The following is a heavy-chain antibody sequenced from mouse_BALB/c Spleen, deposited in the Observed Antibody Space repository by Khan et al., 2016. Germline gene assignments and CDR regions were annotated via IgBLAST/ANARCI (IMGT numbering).Heavy chain of an antibody. D-gene: IGHD1-1*02. CDR3: AREDYSWFAY. J-gene: IGHJ3*01. Sequence: VQLKESGPGLVKPSQSLSLTCTVTGYSITSDYAWNWIRQFPGNKLEWMGYISYSGNTHYIPSLKSRISISRDTSKNQFFLQLNSVTTEDTARYYCAREDYSWFAYWGQGTLVTVSA. CDR2: ISYSGNT. CDR1: GYSITSDYA. V-gene: IGHV3-2*02.